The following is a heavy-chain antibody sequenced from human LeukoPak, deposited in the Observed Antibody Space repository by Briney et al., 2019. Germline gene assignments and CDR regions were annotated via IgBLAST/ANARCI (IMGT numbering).Heavy chain of an antibody. D-gene: IGHD2-15*01. CDR2: IYPGDSDT. CDR3: ARAAVVVAATEPNWFDP. CDR1: GYSFTSYW. Sequence: GESLKISCKGSGYSFTSYWIGWVRQMPGKGLEWMGIIYPGDSDTRYSPSFQGQVTISADKSTSTAYLQWSSLKASDTAMYYCARAAVVVAATEPNWFDPWGQGTLVTVSS. V-gene: IGHV5-51*01. J-gene: IGHJ5*02.